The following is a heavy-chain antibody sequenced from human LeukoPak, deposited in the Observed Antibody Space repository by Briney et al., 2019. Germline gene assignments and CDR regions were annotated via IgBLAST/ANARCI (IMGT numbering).Heavy chain of an antibody. D-gene: IGHD2-2*01. Sequence: APVKVSCKASGYTFTGYYMHWVRQAPGQGLEWMGWINPNSGGTNYAQKFQGRVTMTRDTSISTAYMELSRLRSDDTAVYYCARDLEVVPAGDYWGQGTLVTVSS. CDR1: GYTFTGYY. CDR2: INPNSGGT. J-gene: IGHJ4*02. CDR3: ARDLEVVPAGDY. V-gene: IGHV1-2*02.